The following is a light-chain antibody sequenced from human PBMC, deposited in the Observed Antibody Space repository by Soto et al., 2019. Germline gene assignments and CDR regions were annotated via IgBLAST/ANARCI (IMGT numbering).Light chain of an antibody. J-gene: IGLJ1*01. CDR2: ENN. CDR1: ASNIGRDP. CDR3: AGWDGSVKGFV. V-gene: IGLV1-44*01. Sequence: QSALTQPPSASGAPGQRVTISCSGSASNIGRDPVNWYQQVPGTAPKLLIYENNHRPSGVPDRFSGSKSGTSASLVISGLQSEDEAEYFCAGWDGSVKGFVFGTGTKV.